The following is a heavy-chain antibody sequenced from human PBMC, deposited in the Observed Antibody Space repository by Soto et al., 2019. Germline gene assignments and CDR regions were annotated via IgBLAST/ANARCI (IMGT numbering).Heavy chain of an antibody. Sequence: PGESLKISCKVSGETFINHWIAWLRQMPGKGLEWMGIIYPGDSDARYSPSFGGQVTISVDKSITTAYLQWSSLEASDSAMYYCARQGDMAATPADAFDIWGQGTMVTVSS. CDR3: ARQGDMAATPADAFDI. CDR1: GETFINHW. CDR2: IYPGDSDA. J-gene: IGHJ3*02. V-gene: IGHV5-51*01. D-gene: IGHD3-16*01.